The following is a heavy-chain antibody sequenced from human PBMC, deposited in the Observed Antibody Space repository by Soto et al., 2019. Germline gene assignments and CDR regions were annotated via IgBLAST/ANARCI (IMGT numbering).Heavy chain of an antibody. J-gene: IGHJ4*02. CDR3: VEGWNDF. V-gene: IGHV3-15*01. CDR1: GFMFSSAW. Sequence: EVQLVESGGDLVEPGGSLRLSCVTSGFMFSSAWMSWVRQAPGKGLEWVGRIKSKTDGGARDYAAPVNGRFSISRDDSTRTLYLQMNSLRAEDTALYYCVEGWNDFWGQGTLVTVSS. D-gene: IGHD1-1*01. CDR2: IKSKTDGGAR.